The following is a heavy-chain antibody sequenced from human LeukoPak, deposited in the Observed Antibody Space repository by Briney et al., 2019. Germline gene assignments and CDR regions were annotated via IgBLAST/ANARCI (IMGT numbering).Heavy chain of an antibody. D-gene: IGHD5-18*01. CDR2: IKSKNDGGTT. CDR3: TTLSSLRGYSYGTEKPYFDY. Sequence: GGSLRLSCAASGFTFTSAWMSWVRQAPGKGLEWVGRIKSKNDGGTTDYAAPVKGRFTISRDDSKNTLYLQMNSVKTEDTAVYYCTTLSSLRGYSYGTEKPYFDYWGQGTLVTVSS. V-gene: IGHV3-15*01. CDR1: GFTFTSAW. J-gene: IGHJ4*02.